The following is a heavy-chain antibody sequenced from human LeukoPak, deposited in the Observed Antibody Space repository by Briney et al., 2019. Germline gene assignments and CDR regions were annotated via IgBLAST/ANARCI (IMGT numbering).Heavy chain of an antibody. CDR3: ARGASLAYYVDV. J-gene: IGHJ6*04. CDR2: INSNGGTT. D-gene: IGHD3-16*01. V-gene: IGHV3-74*01. Sequence: GGSLRLSCVASGFTFSSYWMHWVRQAPGKGLVWVSCINSNGGTTTYADSVNGRFTISRDNAKNMVYLQMNSLRAEDTAVYYCARGASLAYYVDVWGKGTTVTVSS. CDR1: GFTFSSYW.